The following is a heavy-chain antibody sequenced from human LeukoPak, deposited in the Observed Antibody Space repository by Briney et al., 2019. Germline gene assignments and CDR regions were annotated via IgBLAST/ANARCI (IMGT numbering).Heavy chain of an antibody. CDR2: IAGSDAGT. CDR3: AKGPMGSCKGAFCYHFDC. D-gene: IGHD2-15*01. J-gene: IGHJ4*02. V-gene: IGHV3-23*01. Sequence: GGSLRLSCAASGFTFSTYAMSWFSQPPGKELVRVSSIAGSDAGTYFADSVKGRFAISRDNSKNTLFLQMNSLRAEDTAVYFCAKGPMGSCKGAFCYHFDCWGQGTLVTVSS. CDR1: GFTFSTYA.